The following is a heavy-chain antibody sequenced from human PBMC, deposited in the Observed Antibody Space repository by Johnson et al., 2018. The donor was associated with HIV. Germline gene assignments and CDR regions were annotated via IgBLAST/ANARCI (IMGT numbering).Heavy chain of an antibody. D-gene: IGHD2-8*01. CDR2: INSEGSII. J-gene: IGHJ3*02. V-gene: IGHV3-74*03. CDR3: TRGYCTHGVCYTKVDAFDM. Sequence: VQLVESGGGSLQSGGSLRLSCAASGFNFSSHWMHWVRQSPGKGLVWVSRINSEGSIITYADSGKGRFTVSRDNAKNTLFLQMNSLRPEDKAVYYCTRGYCTHGVCYTKVDAFDMWGQGTMVTVSS. CDR1: GFNFSSHW.